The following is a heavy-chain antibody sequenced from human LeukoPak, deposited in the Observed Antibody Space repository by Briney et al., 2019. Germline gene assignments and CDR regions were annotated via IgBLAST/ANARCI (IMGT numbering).Heavy chain of an antibody. CDR1: GFTVSNYA. CDR2: ISGSVDST. D-gene: IGHD6-13*01. Sequence: PGGSLRLSCAASGFTVSNYAMSWVRQAPGKGLEWFSGISGSVDSTYHADSGKGRFTISRDNSKDTVELQMNSLRAEDTAVSYCAKPPSSGWYGDFAYWGQGTLVTVSS. CDR3: AKPPSSGWYGDFAY. V-gene: IGHV3-23*01. J-gene: IGHJ4*02.